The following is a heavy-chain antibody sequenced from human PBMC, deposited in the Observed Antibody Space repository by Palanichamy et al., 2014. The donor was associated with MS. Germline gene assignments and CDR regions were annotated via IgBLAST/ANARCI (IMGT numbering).Heavy chain of an antibody. D-gene: IGHD6-6*01. V-gene: IGHV3-74*01. Sequence: EVQLVESGGGLVQPGGSLRLSCAASGFTFSSYWMHWVRQAPGKGLVWVSRINSDGSSTNYADSVKGRFTISRDNAENTLYLQMNSLRAEDTAVYYCAREYSGSSGRVFDYWGQGTLVTVSS. CDR1: GFTFSSYW. CDR3: AREYSGSSGRVFDY. J-gene: IGHJ4*02. CDR2: INSDGSST.